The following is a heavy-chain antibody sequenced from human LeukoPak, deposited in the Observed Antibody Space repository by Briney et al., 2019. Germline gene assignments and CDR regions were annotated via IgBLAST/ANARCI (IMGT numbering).Heavy chain of an antibody. CDR3: AKEATWAVEAPYFQH. Sequence: GGSLRLSCAASGFAFSFYAMSWLRQPPGKGLEWVSTINANSGTTSYAASVRGRFTISRDNSKNTLYLQVNSLRADDTAVYYCAKEATWAVEAPYFQHWGQGTLVTVSS. D-gene: IGHD6-19*01. V-gene: IGHV3-23*01. CDR2: INANSGTT. J-gene: IGHJ1*01. CDR1: GFAFSFYA.